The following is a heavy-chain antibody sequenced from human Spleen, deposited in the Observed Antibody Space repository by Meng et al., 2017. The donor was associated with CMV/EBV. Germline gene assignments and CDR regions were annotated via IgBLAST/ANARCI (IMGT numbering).Heavy chain of an antibody. CDR3: ARGHRLRYYYGMDV. CDR2: IYYSGST. J-gene: IGHJ6*02. D-gene: IGHD5-12*01. CDR1: GDSMKTYY. V-gene: IGHV4-59*01. Sequence: GSLRPSCTVSGDSMKTYYWSWLRQSPGRVLEWIGHIYYSGSTDDNPSLKSRVTISVDTSKIQFSLKLSSVTAADTAVYNCARGHRLRYYYGMDVWGQGTTVTVSS.